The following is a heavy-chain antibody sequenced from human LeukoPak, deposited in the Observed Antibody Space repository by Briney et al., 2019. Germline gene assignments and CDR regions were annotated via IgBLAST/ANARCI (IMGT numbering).Heavy chain of an antibody. D-gene: IGHD6-6*01. CDR1: GVSFSGYY. J-gene: IGHJ5*02. Sequence: SETLSLTCAVYGVSFSGYYWSWIRQPPGKGLEWIGEINHSGSTNYNPSLKSRVTISVDTSKNQFSLKLSSVTAADTAVYYCARAPGYSSSSGGLDPWGQGTLVTVSS. CDR3: ARAPGYSSSSGGLDP. V-gene: IGHV4-34*01. CDR2: INHSGST.